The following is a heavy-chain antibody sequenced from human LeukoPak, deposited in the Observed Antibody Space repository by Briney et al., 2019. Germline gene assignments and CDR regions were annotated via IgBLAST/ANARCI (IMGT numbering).Heavy chain of an antibody. Sequence: SQTLSLTCTVSGGSISSGSYYWSWIRQPAGKGLEWIGRIYTSGSTNYNPSLKSRVTISVDTSNNQFSLKLSSVTAADTAVYYCAIHGPIVGATYPLYYYYYMDVWGKGTTVTVSS. J-gene: IGHJ6*03. CDR3: AIHGPIVGATYPLYYYYYMDV. D-gene: IGHD1-26*01. CDR2: IYTSGST. V-gene: IGHV4-61*02. CDR1: GGSISSGSYY.